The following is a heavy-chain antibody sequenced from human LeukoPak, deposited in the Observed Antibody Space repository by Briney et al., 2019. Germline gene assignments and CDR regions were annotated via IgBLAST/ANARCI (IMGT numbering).Heavy chain of an antibody. D-gene: IGHD3-22*01. CDR1: GGSISSYY. J-gene: IGHJ4*02. Sequence: SETLSLTCTVSGGSISSYYWSWIRQPPGKGLEWIGYIYYSGSTNYNPSLKSRVTISVDTPKNQFSLKLSSVTAADTAVYYCARAASGYYYYFDYWGQGTLVTVSS. CDR2: IYYSGST. CDR3: ARAASGYYYYFDY. V-gene: IGHV4-59*01.